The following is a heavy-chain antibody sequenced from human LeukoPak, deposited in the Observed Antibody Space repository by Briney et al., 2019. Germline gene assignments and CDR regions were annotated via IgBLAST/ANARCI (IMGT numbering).Heavy chain of an antibody. V-gene: IGHV1-46*01. J-gene: IGHJ1*01. CDR3: ARDRQLSSRRKEGKYFQH. CDR2: INPSGGST. CDR1: GYTFTSYY. D-gene: IGHD6-13*01. Sequence: ASVKVSCKASGYTFTSYYMHWVRQAPGQGLEWMGIINPSGGSTSYAQKFQGRVTMTRDTSTSTVYMELSSLRSEDTAVYYCARDRQLSSRRKEGKYFQHWGQGTLVTVSS.